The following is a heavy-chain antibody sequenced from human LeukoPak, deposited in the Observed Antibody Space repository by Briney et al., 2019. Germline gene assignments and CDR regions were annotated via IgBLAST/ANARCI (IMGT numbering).Heavy chain of an antibody. CDR3: AKAPPHLDFWTTSRYYFDY. D-gene: IGHD3/OR15-3a*01. Sequence: GGSLRLSCAASGFTFSSYAMSWVRQAPGKGLEWVSAISGSGGSTYYADSVKGRFTISRDNSKNTLYLQMNSLRAEDTAEYYCAKAPPHLDFWTTSRYYFDYWGQGTLVTVSS. CDR1: GFTFSSYA. V-gene: IGHV3-23*01. J-gene: IGHJ4*02. CDR2: ISGSGGST.